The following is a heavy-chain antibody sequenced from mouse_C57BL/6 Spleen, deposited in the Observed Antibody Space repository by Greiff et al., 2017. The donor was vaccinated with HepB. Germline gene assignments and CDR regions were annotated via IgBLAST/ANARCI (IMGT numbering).Heavy chain of an antibody. Sequence: QVHVKQSGPGLVEPSQSLSITCTVSGFSLTSYGVSWVRQPPGKGLEWLGVIWGDGSTNYHSALISRLSISKDNSKSQVILQLNSLQTDDPATYYCAKRDYSNLWFAYWGQGTLVTVSA. V-gene: IGHV2-3*01. CDR2: IWGDGST. CDR1: GFSLTSYG. CDR3: AKRDYSNLWFAY. D-gene: IGHD2-5*01. J-gene: IGHJ3*01.